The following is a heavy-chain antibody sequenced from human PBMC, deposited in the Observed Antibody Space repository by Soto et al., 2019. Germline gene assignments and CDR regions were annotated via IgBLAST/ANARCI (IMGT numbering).Heavy chain of an antibody. Sequence: TLSLTCAVYGGSFSGHYWSWIRQPPGKGLEWIGEISHSGSTTYNPSLESRVAISVDTSMNQFSLKLNSVTAADTAVYYCARGPSRLLMGDSFAWGQGTLVTVSS. CDR1: GGSFSGHY. V-gene: IGHV4-34*01. J-gene: IGHJ5*02. CDR3: ARGPSRLLMGDSFA. CDR2: ISHSGST. D-gene: IGHD2-8*01.